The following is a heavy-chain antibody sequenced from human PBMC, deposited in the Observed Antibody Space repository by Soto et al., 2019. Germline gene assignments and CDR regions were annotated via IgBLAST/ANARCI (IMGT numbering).Heavy chain of an antibody. J-gene: IGHJ4*02. D-gene: IGHD2-15*01. Sequence: GGSLRLSCAASGFTFNSYAMHWVRQAPGKGLDWVAVISYDGSNKYYADSVKGRFTISRDNSKNTLYLQLNSLRAEDTAVYYCARGYCSSGSCYGKFDCWGQGALVTVSS. V-gene: IGHV3-30-3*01. CDR2: ISYDGSNK. CDR1: GFTFNSYA. CDR3: ARGYCSSGSCYGKFDC.